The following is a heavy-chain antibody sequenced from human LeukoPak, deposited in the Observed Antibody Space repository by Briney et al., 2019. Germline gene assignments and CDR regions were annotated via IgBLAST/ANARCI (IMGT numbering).Heavy chain of an antibody. CDR3: ARVVVPAAAHYYYYYGMDV. CDR2: IIPIFGTA. Sequence: SVKVSCKASGYTFTSYYMHWVRQAPGQGLEWVGGIIPIFGTANYAQKFQGRVTITADESTSTAYMELSSPRSEDTAVYYCARVVVPAAAHYYYYYGMDVWGQGTTVTVSS. V-gene: IGHV1-69*13. D-gene: IGHD2-2*01. CDR1: GYTFTSYY. J-gene: IGHJ6*02.